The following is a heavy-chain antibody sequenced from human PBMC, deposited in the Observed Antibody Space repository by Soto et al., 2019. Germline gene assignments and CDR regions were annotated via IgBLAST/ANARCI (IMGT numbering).Heavy chain of an antibody. CDR3: AKSGYYYGSGTHMDV. CDR1: GFTFSSYA. J-gene: IGHJ6*04. V-gene: IGHV3-23*01. Sequence: GGSLRLSCAASGFTFSSYAMSWVRQAPGKGLEWVSAISGSGGSTYYADSVKGRFTISRDNSKNTLYLQMNSLRAEDTAVYYCAKSGYYYGSGTHMDVWGKGTTVTVSS. CDR2: ISGSGGST. D-gene: IGHD3-10*01.